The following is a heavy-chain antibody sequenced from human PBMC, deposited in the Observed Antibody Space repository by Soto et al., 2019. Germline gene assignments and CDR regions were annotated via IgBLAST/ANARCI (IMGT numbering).Heavy chain of an antibody. Sequence: CGSLRLSWAVSGLTVSGYWMHWVCQAPGKGLVWVSRINSDGSTTSYADSVKGRFTISRDNAKNTLCLQMDSLRAEDTAVYYCASAKIGDYFQVYWGQGTLVTVSS. CDR1: GLTVSGYW. CDR2: INSDGSTT. D-gene: IGHD4-17*01. J-gene: IGHJ4*02. V-gene: IGHV3-74*01. CDR3: ASAKIGDYFQVY.